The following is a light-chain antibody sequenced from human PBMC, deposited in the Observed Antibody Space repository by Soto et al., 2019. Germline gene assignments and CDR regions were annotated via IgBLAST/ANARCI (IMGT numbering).Light chain of an antibody. J-gene: IGKJ1*01. CDR1: QSISSW. CDR2: ESS. Sequence: DIQMTQSPSTLSASVGDKVTITCRASQSISSWLAWYQQKPGNAPKLQINESSRLDSGVPSRFSGSGSGTEFTLTISSLQPDDFATYYCQQYNIYSWTFGQGTKVDIK. V-gene: IGKV1-5*03. CDR3: QQYNIYSWT.